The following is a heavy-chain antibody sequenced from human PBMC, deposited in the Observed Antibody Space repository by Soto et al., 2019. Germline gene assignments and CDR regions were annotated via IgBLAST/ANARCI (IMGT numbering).Heavy chain of an antibody. CDR2: INPNSGGT. J-gene: IGHJ3*02. CDR1: GYTFTGYY. D-gene: IGHD6-6*01. CDR3: ARLGRSYAGDAFDI. Sequence: ASVKVSCKASGYTFTGYYMHWVRQAPGQGLEWMGRINPNSGGTNYAQKFQGWVTMTRDTSISTAYMELSRLRSDDTAVYYCARLGRSYAGDAFDIWGQGTWAPVSS. V-gene: IGHV1-2*04.